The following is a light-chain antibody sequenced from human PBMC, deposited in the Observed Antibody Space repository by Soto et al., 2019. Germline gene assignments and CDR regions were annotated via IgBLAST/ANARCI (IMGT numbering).Light chain of an antibody. J-gene: IGKJ4*01. V-gene: IGKV3D-20*01. Sequence: EIVFTQSPATLTLSPGERATLSCGASQSVSSGYLAWYQQKPGLAPRLLIYDSSSRATGVPDRFSGSGSGTDFTLTIRRLEPEDFAVYFCQQYSSSPLTFGGGTKV. CDR3: QQYSSSPLT. CDR2: DSS. CDR1: QSVSSGY.